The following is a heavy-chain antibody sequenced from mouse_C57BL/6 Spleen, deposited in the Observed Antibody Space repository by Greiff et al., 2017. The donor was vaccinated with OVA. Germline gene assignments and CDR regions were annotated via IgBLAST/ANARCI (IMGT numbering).Heavy chain of an antibody. D-gene: IGHD1-1*01. CDR1: GFNIKDDY. Sequence: EVQLQQSGAELVRPGASVKLSCTASGFNIKDDYMHWVKQRPEQGLEWIGWIDPENGDTEYASKFQGKATITADTSSNTAYLQLSSLTSEDTAVYYCTTGYGSSPYFDVWGTGTTVTVSS. CDR2: IDPENGDT. J-gene: IGHJ1*03. CDR3: TTGYGSSPYFDV. V-gene: IGHV14-4*01.